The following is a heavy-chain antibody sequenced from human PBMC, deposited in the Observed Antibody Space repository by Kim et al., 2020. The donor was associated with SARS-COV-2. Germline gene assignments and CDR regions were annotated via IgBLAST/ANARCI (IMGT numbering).Heavy chain of an antibody. V-gene: IGHV6-1*01. CDR1: GDSVSSNSAA. D-gene: IGHD2-21*02. CDR3: VRDGGDSLGHFDY. J-gene: IGHJ4*02. Sequence: SQTLSLTCAISGDSVSSNSAAWNWFRQSPSRGLEWLGRTYYRSKWFNDYEVSVESRVSVNPDTTKNQFSLHLSSVTPEDTAVYYCVRDGGDSLGHFDYWGQGILVTVSS. CDR2: TYYRSKWFN.